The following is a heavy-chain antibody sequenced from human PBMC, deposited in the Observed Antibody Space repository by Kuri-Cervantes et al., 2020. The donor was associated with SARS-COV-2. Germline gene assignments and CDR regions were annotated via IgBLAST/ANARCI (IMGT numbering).Heavy chain of an antibody. Sequence: SVKVSCKASGGTFSSYAISWVRQAPGQELEWMGGIIPIFGTANYAQKFQGRVTITADESTSTAYMELSSLRSEDTAVYYCASRKRELVYATRGGYFDLWGRGTLVTVSS. CDR3: ASRKRELVYATRGGYFDL. J-gene: IGHJ2*01. CDR2: IIPIFGTA. V-gene: IGHV1-69*13. D-gene: IGHD2-8*01. CDR1: GGTFSSYA.